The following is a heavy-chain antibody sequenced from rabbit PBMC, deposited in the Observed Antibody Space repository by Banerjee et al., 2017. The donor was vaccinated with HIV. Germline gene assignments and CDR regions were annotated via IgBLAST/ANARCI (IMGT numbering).Heavy chain of an antibody. CDR1: GFSFSSTYW. J-gene: IGHJ4*01. V-gene: IGHV1S45*01. CDR3: ARNGGMLDYKL. Sequence: QEQLEESGGDLVKPEGSLTLTCTASGFSFSSTYWMYWVRQAPGKGLEWIACIYAGSTGTTYYASWAKGPFTISKTSSTTVTLQMTSLTAADTATYFCARNGGMLDYKLWGPGTLVTVS. D-gene: IGHD6-1*01. CDR2: IYAGSTGTT.